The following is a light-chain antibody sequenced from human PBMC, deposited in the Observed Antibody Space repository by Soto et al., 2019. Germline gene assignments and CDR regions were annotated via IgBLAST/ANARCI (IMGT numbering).Light chain of an antibody. CDR2: DVT. CDR1: RSDVGGYNY. V-gene: IGLV2-14*01. Sequence: QSVLTQPASVSGSPGQSITISCTGTRSDVGGYNYVYWHQQHPGKAPKHMIYDVTNRPSGVCDRFSGSKSGNTASLTISGLQAEDEDDYYCSSYTSSSTYVFGAGTKLTVL. CDR3: SSYTSSSTYV. J-gene: IGLJ1*01.